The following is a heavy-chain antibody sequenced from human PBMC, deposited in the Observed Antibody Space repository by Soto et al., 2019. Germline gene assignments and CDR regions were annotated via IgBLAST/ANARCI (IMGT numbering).Heavy chain of an antibody. J-gene: IGHJ4*02. CDR3: ARGLLGGAAI. Sequence: QVQLQQWGAGLLKPSETLSLTCAVYGGSFSGYYWSWIRQPPGKGLEWIGEINHSGSTNYNPSLTSRVTLSVDTSKNQFSLKLSSVTAADTAVYYCARGLLGGAAIWGQGTLVTVSS. CDR1: GGSFSGYY. D-gene: IGHD2-2*01. V-gene: IGHV4-34*02. CDR2: INHSGST.